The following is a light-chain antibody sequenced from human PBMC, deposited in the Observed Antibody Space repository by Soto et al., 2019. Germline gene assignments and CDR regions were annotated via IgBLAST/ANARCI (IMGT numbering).Light chain of an antibody. V-gene: IGLV2-14*01. J-gene: IGLJ1*01. CDR3: SSYTSSRSYV. Sequence: QPASVSGSPGQSITISCTGTSSDIGAYNYVSWYQQHPGKAPKLLISEVSHRPSGVSNRFSGSKSGNTASLTISGLMAEDEADYYCSSYTSSRSYVFGTATKLTVL. CDR2: EVS. CDR1: SSDIGAYNY.